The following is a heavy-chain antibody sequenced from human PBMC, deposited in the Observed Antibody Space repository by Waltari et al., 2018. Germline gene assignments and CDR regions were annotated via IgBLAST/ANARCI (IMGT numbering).Heavy chain of an antibody. CDR1: GFTVTNAW. Sequence: EVHLVESGGGLVKPGGSLRLSCAGSGFTVTNAWMNWVRQDPGKGLEWVCLIKSKTDGGTIDYAAPVKGRFTISRDDSKNTLYLQMNSLKTEDTALYYCTTERDGSHEHWGQGTLVTVSS. CDR2: IKSKTDGGTI. V-gene: IGHV3-15*01. D-gene: IGHD6-19*01. J-gene: IGHJ4*02. CDR3: TTERDGSHEH.